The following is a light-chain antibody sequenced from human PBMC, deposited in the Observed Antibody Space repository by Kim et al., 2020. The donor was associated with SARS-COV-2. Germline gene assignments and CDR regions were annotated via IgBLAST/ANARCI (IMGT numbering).Light chain of an antibody. CDR2: GAS. CDR1: QSVSSN. Sequence: SPGGRAPPSCRASQSVSSNLAWYQQKPGQAPRLLIYGASTRATGIPARFSGSGSGTEFTLTISSLQSEDFAVYYCQQYNNWPPWTFGQGTKVDIK. V-gene: IGKV3-15*01. J-gene: IGKJ1*01. CDR3: QQYNNWPPWT.